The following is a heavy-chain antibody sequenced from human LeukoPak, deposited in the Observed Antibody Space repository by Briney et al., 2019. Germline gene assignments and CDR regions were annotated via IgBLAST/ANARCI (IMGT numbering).Heavy chain of an antibody. J-gene: IGHJ4*02. Sequence: SVKVSCKASGGTFSSYAISWVRQAPGQGLEWMGRIIPIFGTANYAQKFQGRVTITTDESTSTAYMELSSLRSEDTAVYYCARDSLALVVIRTRVFDYWGQGTLVTVSS. D-gene: IGHD3-22*01. CDR3: ARDSLALVVIRTRVFDY. V-gene: IGHV1-69*05. CDR1: GGTFSSYA. CDR2: IIPIFGTA.